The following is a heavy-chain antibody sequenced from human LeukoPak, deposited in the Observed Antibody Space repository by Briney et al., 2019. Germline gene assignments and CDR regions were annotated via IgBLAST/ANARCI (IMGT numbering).Heavy chain of an antibody. V-gene: IGHV3-64*04. J-gene: IGHJ4*02. CDR2: INGGST. CDR3: TGQKGMDY. Sequence: GGSLRLSCSASGFTFSTYAMHWVRQAPGKGLEYVSAINGGSTYYADSVKGRFTISRDNAQNSLYLQMNSLRDEDTAVYYCTGQKGMDYWGQGTLVIVSS. CDR1: GFTFSTYA.